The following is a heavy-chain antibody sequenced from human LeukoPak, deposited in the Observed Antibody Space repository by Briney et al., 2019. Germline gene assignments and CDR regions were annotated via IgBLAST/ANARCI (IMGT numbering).Heavy chain of an antibody. D-gene: IGHD6-19*01. J-gene: IGHJ4*02. Sequence: SGGSLRLSCAASGFTVSSNYMSWVRQAPGKGLEWVSGISWSSGSIGYADSVKGRFTISRDNAKNSLYLQMNSLRAEGTALYYCAKSRSGWYSCFDYWGQGTLVTVSS. CDR3: AKSRSGWYSCFDY. CDR1: GFTVSSNY. CDR2: ISWSSGSI. V-gene: IGHV3-9*01.